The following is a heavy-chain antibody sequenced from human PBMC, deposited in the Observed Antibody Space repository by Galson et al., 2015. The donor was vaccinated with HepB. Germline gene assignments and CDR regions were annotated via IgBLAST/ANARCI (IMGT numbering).Heavy chain of an antibody. Sequence: SVKVSCKASGYTFNTYGITYVRQAPGQGLERVGWINPDNGNTKYAQKLQGRVTMTTDTSTSTAYMELRSLRSDDTAVYYCARGPWFGELTGILVLQHWGQGTLVTVSS. V-gene: IGHV1-18*04. D-gene: IGHD3-10*01. J-gene: IGHJ1*01. CDR2: INPDNGNT. CDR1: GYTFNTYG. CDR3: ARGPWFGELTGILVLQH.